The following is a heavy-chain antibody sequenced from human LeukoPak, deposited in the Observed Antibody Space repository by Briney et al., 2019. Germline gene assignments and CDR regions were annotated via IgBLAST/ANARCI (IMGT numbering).Heavy chain of an antibody. CDR2: INTNSGDT. J-gene: IGHJ3*02. V-gene: IGHV1-2*02. CDR1: GYIFSNYA. Sequence: ASVKVSCKASGYIFSNYAMNWVRQAPGQGLEWMGWINTNSGDTNFAQKFQGRVTMTSDTSINTAYMELSRLRSDDTAVYYCARRIRLWFGEALDDAFDIWGQGTMVTVSS. CDR3: ARRIRLWFGEALDDAFDI. D-gene: IGHD3-10*01.